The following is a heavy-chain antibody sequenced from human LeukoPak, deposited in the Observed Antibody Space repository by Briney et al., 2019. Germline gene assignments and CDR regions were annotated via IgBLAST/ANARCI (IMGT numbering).Heavy chain of an antibody. D-gene: IGHD4-17*01. V-gene: IGHV3-11*04. Sequence: GGSLRLSCAASGFTFSDYYMSWIRQAPGKGLEWVSYIGSSGSTIYYADSVKGRFTISRDNAKNSLYLQMNSLRAEDTAVYLCAAVTRYYMDVWGKGTTVIISS. CDR1: GFTFSDYY. J-gene: IGHJ6*03. CDR2: IGSSGSTI. CDR3: AAVTRYYMDV.